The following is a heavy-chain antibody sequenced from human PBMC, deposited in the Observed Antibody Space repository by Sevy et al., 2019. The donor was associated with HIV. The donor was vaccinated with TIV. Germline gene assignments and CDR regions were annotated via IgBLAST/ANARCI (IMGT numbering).Heavy chain of an antibody. V-gene: IGHV3-23*01. J-gene: IGHJ4*02. CDR2: LSGTGGST. Sequence: GGSLRLSCAASGFTFRNYAMSWVRQAPGKGLEWVSALSGTGGSTYYADSVKGRFTFSRDNSKNTLYLQMNSLRVEDTAVYYCAKDLDIVAVAAAIRLSYWGQGTLVTVSS. D-gene: IGHD2-2*01. CDR1: GFTFRNYA. CDR3: AKDLDIVAVAAAIRLSY.